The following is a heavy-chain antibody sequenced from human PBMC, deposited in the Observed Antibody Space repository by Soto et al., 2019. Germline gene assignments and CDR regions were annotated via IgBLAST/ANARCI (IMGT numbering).Heavy chain of an antibody. CDR1: DPTFTYYG. CDR2: ISGYNGTT. CDR3: AATGGHYFGLDV. V-gene: IGHV1-18*01. D-gene: IGHD2-8*02. Sequence: QVQLEQSGGEVKKPGASVKVSCNCSDPTFTYYGITWVRRAPGQGLEWMGWISGYNGTTKYAQKFLDRVTMSADTSTRTAFMEMRSLTSDDTAVYLCAATGGHYFGLDVWGQGTTVTVSS. J-gene: IGHJ6*02.